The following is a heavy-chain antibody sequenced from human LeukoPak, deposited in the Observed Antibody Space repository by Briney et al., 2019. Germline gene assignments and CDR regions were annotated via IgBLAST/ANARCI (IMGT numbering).Heavy chain of an antibody. D-gene: IGHD4-11*01. V-gene: IGHV3-21*04. J-gene: IGHJ4*02. CDR3: ARGIRQYAKSYFDY. Sequence: GGSLRLSCAASGFTFSRYSINWVRQAPGKGLEWVSSISGGSAYIYYADSVKGRFTISRDNAKNSLYLQMNSLGAEDTAVYYCARGIRQYAKSYFDYWGQGTLVTVSS. CDR1: GFTFSRYS. CDR2: ISGGSAYI.